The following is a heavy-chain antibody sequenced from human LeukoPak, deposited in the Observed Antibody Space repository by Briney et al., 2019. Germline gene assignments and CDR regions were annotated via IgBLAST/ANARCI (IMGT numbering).Heavy chain of an antibody. CDR1: GFTFDDYG. Sequence: GGSLRPSCAASGFTFDDYGMGWARQAPGKGLEWVSGINWNGGSTGYADSVKGRFTISRDNAKNSLYLQMNSLRAEDTALYHCARDGSGSYYLSYYGMDVWGQGTTVTVSS. D-gene: IGHD3-10*01. J-gene: IGHJ6*02. V-gene: IGHV3-20*01. CDR3: ARDGSGSYYLSYYGMDV. CDR2: INWNGGST.